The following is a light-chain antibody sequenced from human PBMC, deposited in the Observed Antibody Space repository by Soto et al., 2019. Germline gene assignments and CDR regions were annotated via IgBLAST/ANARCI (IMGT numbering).Light chain of an antibody. CDR3: QQYDQWWT. CDR1: QSVNNN. Sequence: EIVMTQSPVTLSVSPGERATFSCRASQSVNNNLAWYHLKPGQAPRLLLYGASIRATDVPARFSGGGSGTEYNLTSSSLQSEDFGIYFCQQYDQWWTFGQGTKVDIK. CDR2: GAS. V-gene: IGKV3-15*01. J-gene: IGKJ1*01.